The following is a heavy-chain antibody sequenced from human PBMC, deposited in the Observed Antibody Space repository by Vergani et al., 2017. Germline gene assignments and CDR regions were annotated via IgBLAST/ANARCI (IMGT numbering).Heavy chain of an antibody. CDR1: DSSIMTNPY. Sequence: QVQLQESGPGLLKPSETLTLTCDVSDSSIMTNPYWGWFRQSPGKGLEWIGCIHRSGDTHYNSSLKSRVSISIVSSSKFSLSLTSVTAADTAIYYCARHRGSGGFFPSSYVYGMDVWGHGTTVTVSS. CDR2: IHRSGDT. D-gene: IGHD3-10*01. J-gene: IGHJ6*02. V-gene: IGHV4-38-2*01. CDR3: ARHRGSGGFFPSSYVYGMDV.